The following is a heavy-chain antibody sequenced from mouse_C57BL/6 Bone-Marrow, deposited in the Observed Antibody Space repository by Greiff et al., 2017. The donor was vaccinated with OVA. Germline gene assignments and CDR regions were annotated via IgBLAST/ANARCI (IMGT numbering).Heavy chain of an antibody. CDR1: GFTFSDYG. Sequence: EVHLVESGGGLVKPGGSLKLSCAASGFTFSDYGMHWVRQAPEKGLEWVAYISSGSSTIYYADTGKGRFTISRDNAKNTLFLQMTSLRSEDTAMYYCAGDYDRFAYWGQGTLVTVSA. J-gene: IGHJ3*01. V-gene: IGHV5-17*01. CDR2: ISSGSSTI. D-gene: IGHD2-4*01. CDR3: AGDYDRFAY.